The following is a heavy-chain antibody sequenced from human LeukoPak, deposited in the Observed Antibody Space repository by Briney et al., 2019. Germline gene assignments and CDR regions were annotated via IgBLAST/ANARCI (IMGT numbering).Heavy chain of an antibody. CDR1: GFTFSSYG. CDR3: AKAQQLWLPASFDY. CDR2: IRYDGSNK. J-gene: IGHJ4*02. Sequence: GGSLRLSCAASGFTFSSYGMHWVRQAPGKGLEWVAFIRYDGSNKYYADSVKGRFTISRDNSKNTLYLQMNSLRAEDTAVYYCAKAQQLWLPASFDYWGQGTLVTVSS. D-gene: IGHD5-18*01. V-gene: IGHV3-30*02.